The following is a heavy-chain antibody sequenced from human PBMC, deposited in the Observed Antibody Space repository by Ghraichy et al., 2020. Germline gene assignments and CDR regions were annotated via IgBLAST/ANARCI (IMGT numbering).Heavy chain of an antibody. V-gene: IGHV4-61*02. J-gene: IGHJ6*03. D-gene: IGHD3-9*01. CDR2: ISTSGST. CDR1: GCSMSGGRYY. Sequence: SLNISCSVSGCSMSGGRYYWSWIRQAAGKGLEWIGRISTSGSTFFNPSLKSRLTMSVDTTKNQFSVRLTSVTAADTAMYFCARENSYYDFLTGSPYYYYYYMDIWGKGTSVTVSS. CDR3: ARENSYYDFLTGSPYYYYYYMDI.